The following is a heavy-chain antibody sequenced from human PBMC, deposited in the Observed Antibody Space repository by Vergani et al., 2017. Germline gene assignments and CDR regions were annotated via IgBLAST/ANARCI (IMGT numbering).Heavy chain of an antibody. J-gene: IGHJ4*02. CDR3: AKAYSYYFDY. CDR1: GFTFDDYA. D-gene: IGHD4-11*01. CDR2: ISWNSGSI. V-gene: IGHV3-9*01. Sequence: EVQLVESGGGLVQPGRSLRLSCAASGFTFDDYAMHWVRQAPGKGLEWVSGISWNSGSIGYADSVKGRFTISRDNAKNSLYLQMNSLRAEDTAVYYCAKAYSYYFDYWGQGTLVTVSS.